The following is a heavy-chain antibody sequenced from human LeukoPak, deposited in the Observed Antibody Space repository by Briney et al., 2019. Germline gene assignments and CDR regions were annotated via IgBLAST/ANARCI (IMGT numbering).Heavy chain of an antibody. CDR2: IYSGGST. Sequence: GGFLRLSCAASGFTVSSNYMSWVRQAPGKGLEWVSVIYSGGSTYYADSVKGRFTISRDNSKNTLYLQMNSLRAEDTAVYYCARELLRGVINYWGQGTLVTVSS. CDR1: GFTVSSNY. D-gene: IGHD3-10*01. CDR3: ARELLRGVINY. V-gene: IGHV3-66*01. J-gene: IGHJ4*02.